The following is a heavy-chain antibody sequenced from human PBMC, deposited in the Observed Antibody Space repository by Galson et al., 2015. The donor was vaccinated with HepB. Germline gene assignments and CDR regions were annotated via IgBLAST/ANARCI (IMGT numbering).Heavy chain of an antibody. D-gene: IGHD4-11*01. CDR1: GFTFSSYG. Sequence: SLRLSCAASGFTFSSYGMHWVRQAPGKGLEWVAVIWYDGSNKYYADSVKGRFTISRDNSKNTLYLQMNSLRAEDTAVYYCARVTRLQSYYYYGMDVWGQGTTVTVS. CDR2: IWYDGSNK. V-gene: IGHV3-33*01. J-gene: IGHJ6*02. CDR3: ARVTRLQSYYYYGMDV.